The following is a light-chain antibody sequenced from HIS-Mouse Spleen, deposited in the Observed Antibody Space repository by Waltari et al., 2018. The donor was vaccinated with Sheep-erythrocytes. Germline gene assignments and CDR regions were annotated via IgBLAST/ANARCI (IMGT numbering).Light chain of an antibody. Sequence: SSVLTQPPSVSVATGKTARITCGGNNIARKTVHWYQQKPGQAPVLVVYDDSDRPSGIPERFSGSNSGNTATLTISRVEAGDEADYYCQVWDSSSDHYVFGTGTKVTVL. CDR3: QVWDSSSDHYV. CDR2: DDS. J-gene: IGLJ1*01. CDR1: NIARKT. V-gene: IGLV3-21*03.